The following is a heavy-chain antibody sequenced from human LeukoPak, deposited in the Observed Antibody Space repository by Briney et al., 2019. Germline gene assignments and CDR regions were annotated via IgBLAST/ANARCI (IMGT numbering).Heavy chain of an antibody. Sequence: SGGSLRLSCAASGFTFSSYAMIWVRQAPGKGLEWVSAISGSGGDTYYADSVKGRFTIFRDNSKNTVYLRMNSLRAEDTAVYYCAKRAPLYGSGTYPLDYWGQGTPVTVSS. J-gene: IGHJ4*02. D-gene: IGHD3-10*01. CDR3: AKRAPLYGSGTYPLDY. CDR2: ISGSGGDT. V-gene: IGHV3-23*01. CDR1: GFTFSSYA.